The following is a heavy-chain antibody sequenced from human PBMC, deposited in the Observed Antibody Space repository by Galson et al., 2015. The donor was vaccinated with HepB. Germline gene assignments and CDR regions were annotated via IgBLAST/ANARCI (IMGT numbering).Heavy chain of an antibody. Sequence: SVKVSCKASGGTFSSYTISWVRQAPGQGLEWMGRIIPILGIANYAQKFQGRVTITADKSTSTAYMELSSLRSEDTAVYYCARWRSSGYYYVDWYFDLWGRGTLVTVSS. V-gene: IGHV1-69*02. D-gene: IGHD3-22*01. CDR1: GGTFSSYT. CDR2: IIPILGIA. CDR3: ARWRSSGYYYVDWYFDL. J-gene: IGHJ2*01.